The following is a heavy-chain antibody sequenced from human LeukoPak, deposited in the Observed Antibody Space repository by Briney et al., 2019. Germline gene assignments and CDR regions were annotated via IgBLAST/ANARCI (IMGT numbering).Heavy chain of an antibody. CDR3: AKDPRSAVMYYFDY. Sequence: ASVKVSCKASGGTFSSYAISWVRQAPGQGLEWMGGIIPIFGTANYAQKFQGRVTITADESTSTAYMELSSLRSEDTAVYYCAKDPRSAVMYYFDYWGQGTLVTVSS. J-gene: IGHJ4*02. D-gene: IGHD2-21*01. CDR1: GGTFSSYA. CDR2: IIPIFGTA. V-gene: IGHV1-69*13.